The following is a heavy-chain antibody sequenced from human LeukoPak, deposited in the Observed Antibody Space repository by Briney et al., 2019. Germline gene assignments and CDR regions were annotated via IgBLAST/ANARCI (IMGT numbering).Heavy chain of an antibody. CDR3: ASILNTNYFDTSGYYDY. V-gene: IGHV6-1*01. CDR1: GDSVSSNSAA. J-gene: IGHJ4*02. CDR2: TYYRSSWYN. D-gene: IGHD3-22*01. Sequence: SQTLSLTCAISGDSVSSNSAAWNWIRQSPSRGLEWLGRTYYRSSWYNDYAASVKSRITISPDTSKNQFSLLLSSVTPEDTAVYYCASILNTNYFDTSGYYDYWGQGTLVTVSS.